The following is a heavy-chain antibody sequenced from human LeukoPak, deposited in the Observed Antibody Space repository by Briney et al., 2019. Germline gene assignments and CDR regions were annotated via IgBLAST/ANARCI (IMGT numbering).Heavy chain of an antibody. Sequence: ASVKVSCKVSGYTLAELSIRWVRHAPGEWLGWVGGFVTEDGETIYAQKCQGRVTMTEDTSTHTACMELSCLRSEGTSVYYCATPNIYDSSGYYYFDYWGQGTLVTVSS. D-gene: IGHD3-22*01. J-gene: IGHJ4*02. CDR3: ATPNIYDSSGYYYFDY. CDR1: GYTLAELS. V-gene: IGHV1-24*01. CDR2: FVTEDGET.